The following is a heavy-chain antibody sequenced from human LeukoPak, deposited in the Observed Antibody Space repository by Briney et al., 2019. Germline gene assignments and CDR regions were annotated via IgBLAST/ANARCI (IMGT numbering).Heavy chain of an antibody. Sequence: DSPSPASAVSGYSLSSGYYWACIRQPPGTGLVWIGSIYHSGITYYNPSLNSRVTISVDTSKTQVSLKLTSVTAADTALYYSARGPDVVTVALGYFDYSGQGTPFTASP. CDR2: IYHSGIT. CDR1: GYSLSSGYY. V-gene: IGHV4-38-2*01. D-gene: IGHD2-15*01. CDR3: ARGPDVVTVALGYFDY. J-gene: IGHJ4*02.